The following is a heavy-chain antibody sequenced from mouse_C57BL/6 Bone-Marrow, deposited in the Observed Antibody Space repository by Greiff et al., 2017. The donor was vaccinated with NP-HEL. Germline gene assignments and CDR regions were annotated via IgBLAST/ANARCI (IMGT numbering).Heavy chain of an antibody. V-gene: IGHV6-3*01. CDR3: TDYYGSSYCAMDY. CDR1: GFTFSNYW. CDR2: IRLKSDNYAT. D-gene: IGHD1-1*01. J-gene: IGHJ4*01. Sequence: DVMLVESGGGLVQPGGSMKLSCVASGFTFSNYWMNWVRQSPEKGLEWVAQIRLKSDNYATHYAESVKGRFTISRDDSKSSVYLQMNNLRAEDTGIYYCTDYYGSSYCAMDYWGQGTSVTVSS.